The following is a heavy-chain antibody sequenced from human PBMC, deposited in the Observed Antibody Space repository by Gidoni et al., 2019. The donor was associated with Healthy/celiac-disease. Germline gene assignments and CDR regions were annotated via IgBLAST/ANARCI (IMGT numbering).Heavy chain of an antibody. J-gene: IGHJ2*01. Sequence: QVQLQESGPGLVKPSQTLSLTCTVSGGSISSGGYYWSWIRQHPGKGLEWVGYIYYSGSTYYNPSLESRTTISVDTSKNQFSLRLTSVTAADTAVYYCARDPGGGSYWYFDLWGRGTLVTVSS. CDR1: GGSISSGGYY. CDR2: IYYSGST. D-gene: IGHD1-26*01. V-gene: IGHV4-31*03. CDR3: ARDPGGGSYWYFDL.